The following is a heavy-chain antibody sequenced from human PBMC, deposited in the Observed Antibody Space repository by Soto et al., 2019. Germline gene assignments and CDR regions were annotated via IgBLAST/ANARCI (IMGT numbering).Heavy chain of an antibody. V-gene: IGHV1-69*06. CDR3: AREQWELLAKVGANWFDP. Sequence: SVKVSCKASGGTFSSYAISWVRQAPGQGLEWMGGIIPIFGTANYAQKFQGRVTITADKSTSTAYMELSSLRSEDTAVYYCAREQWELLAKVGANWFDPWGQGTLVTVSS. CDR2: IIPIFGTA. D-gene: IGHD1-26*01. J-gene: IGHJ5*02. CDR1: GGTFSSYA.